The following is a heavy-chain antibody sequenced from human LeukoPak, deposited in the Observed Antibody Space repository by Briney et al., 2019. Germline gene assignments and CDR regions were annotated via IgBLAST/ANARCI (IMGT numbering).Heavy chain of an antibody. V-gene: IGHV5-51*01. Sequence: GESLKISCKDSGYRFTSYWIAWVRQLPGKGLEWMGIIYPGDSDTRYSPSFQGHVTISADKSISTAYLQWSSLKASDTAMYYCARLRSLNAFDIWGQGTMVTVSS. D-gene: IGHD4-17*01. CDR3: ARLRSLNAFDI. J-gene: IGHJ3*02. CDR2: IYPGDSDT. CDR1: GYRFTSYW.